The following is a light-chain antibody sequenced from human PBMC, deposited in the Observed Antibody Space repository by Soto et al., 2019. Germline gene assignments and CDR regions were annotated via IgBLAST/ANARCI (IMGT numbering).Light chain of an antibody. J-gene: IGKJ4*01. Sequence: DIQMTQSPSSLSASVGDRVTITCRASQSLSGYLNWYQQKPGKAPKLLIYDASSLQSGVPSRFSGSGSGTEFTLTISSLQPDDFATYYCQQSYSTPLTFGGGTKVDIK. CDR2: DAS. CDR1: QSLSGY. V-gene: IGKV1-39*01. CDR3: QQSYSTPLT.